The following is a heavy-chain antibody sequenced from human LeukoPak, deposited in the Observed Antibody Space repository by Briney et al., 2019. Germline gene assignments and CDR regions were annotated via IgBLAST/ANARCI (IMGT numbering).Heavy chain of an antibody. CDR2: ISRSGGST. V-gene: IGHV3-23*01. D-gene: IGHD3-3*01. CDR1: GFTFSTSA. Sequence: GGSLRLSCAASGFTFSTSAMSWVRQAPGKGLEWVTAISRSGGSTYYADSVKGRFTISRDNAKNSLYLQMNSLRAEDTAVYYCAREYYDSLADYWGQGTLVTVSS. J-gene: IGHJ4*02. CDR3: AREYYDSLADY.